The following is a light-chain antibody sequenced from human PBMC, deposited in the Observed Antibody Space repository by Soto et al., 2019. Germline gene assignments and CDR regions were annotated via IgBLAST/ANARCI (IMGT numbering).Light chain of an antibody. V-gene: IGKV3-20*01. CDR3: QQYGGSPWT. CDR2: GAS. Sequence: IVLTQSPGTLSLSSGEGATLSCRASQSVADSNLAWYQHKPGQPPRLLIYGASRRATGIPDRFSGSGSGTDFTLTINRLEPEDFAVYYCQQYGGSPWTFGQGTKVDIK. CDR1: QSVADSN. J-gene: IGKJ1*01.